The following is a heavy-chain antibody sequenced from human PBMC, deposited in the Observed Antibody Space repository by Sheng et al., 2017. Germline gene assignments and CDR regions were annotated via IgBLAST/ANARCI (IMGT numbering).Heavy chain of an antibody. CDR1: GYSISSGYC. CDR3: ARMPHTVTSTAVTLLVRFDY. D-gene: IGHD4-17*01. Sequence: QVRLQESGPGLVKPSETLSLTCAVSGYSISSGYCWGWIRQSPGKGLEWIGSIHHSGSTYYNPSLKSRVTISVDTSKNQFSLKLSSVTASDTAVYYCARMPHTVTSTAVTLLVRFDYWGPGTLVTVSS. J-gene: IGHJ4*01. V-gene: IGHV4-38-2*01. CDR2: IHHSGST.